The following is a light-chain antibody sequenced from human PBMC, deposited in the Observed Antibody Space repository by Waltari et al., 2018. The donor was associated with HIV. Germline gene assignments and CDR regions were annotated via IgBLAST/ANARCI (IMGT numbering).Light chain of an antibody. CDR3: QQYNDWPRT. V-gene: IGKV3-15*01. J-gene: IGKJ2*01. Sequence: DIVMTPSPATLSVSPGERATLSCRASQSVSSNLAWYQHKPGQAPRLLIYGASTRATGIPARFSGSGSGTEFTLTISSLQSEDFAVYYCQQYNDWPRTFGQGTKLEIK. CDR2: GAS. CDR1: QSVSSN.